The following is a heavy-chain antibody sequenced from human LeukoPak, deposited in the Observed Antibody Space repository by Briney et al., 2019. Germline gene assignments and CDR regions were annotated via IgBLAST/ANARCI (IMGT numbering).Heavy chain of an antibody. D-gene: IGHD5-18*01. CDR3: AEERGGMQLWGCFKY. Sequence: GGSLRLSCAASGFTFSNYGIHWVRQAPGKGLEWVAFIPYNENNKYYADSVKARFTISRHNSKTTVYLQMNSLKPQDTAVYYCAEERGGMQLWGCFKYWGQGALVTVSS. V-gene: IGHV3-30*02. J-gene: IGHJ4*02. CDR2: IPYNENNK. CDR1: GFTFSNYG.